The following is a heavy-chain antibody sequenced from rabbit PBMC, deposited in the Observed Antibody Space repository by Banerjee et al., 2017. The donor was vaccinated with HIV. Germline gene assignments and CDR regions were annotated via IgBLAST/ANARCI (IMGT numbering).Heavy chain of an antibody. Sequence: QQQLEESGGGLVKPGGTLTLTCKASGLDFSSSYYMCWVRQAPGKGLELIACIDIGPKGTTHYASWAKGRFTISKTSSTTVTLQMTRLTAADTATYFCARLGDRDDYRGDFNLWGQGTLVTVS. CDR1: GLDFSSSYY. J-gene: IGHJ4*01. CDR2: IDIGPKGTT. V-gene: IGHV1S45*01. CDR3: ARLGDRDDYRGDFNL. D-gene: IGHD2-1*01.